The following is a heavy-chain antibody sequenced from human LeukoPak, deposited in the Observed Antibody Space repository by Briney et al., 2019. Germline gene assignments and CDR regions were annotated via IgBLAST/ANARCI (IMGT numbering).Heavy chain of an antibody. Sequence: GGSLRLTCAASGFTFSSYGMHWVRQAPGKGLEWVAFIRYDGSNKYYADSVKGRFTISRDNSKNTLYLQMNSLRAEDTAVYYCAKAGRTTWGYSYGNNWGQGTLVTVSS. CDR2: IRYDGSNK. CDR3: AKAGRTTWGYSYGNN. V-gene: IGHV3-30*02. D-gene: IGHD5-18*01. CDR1: GFTFSSYG. J-gene: IGHJ4*02.